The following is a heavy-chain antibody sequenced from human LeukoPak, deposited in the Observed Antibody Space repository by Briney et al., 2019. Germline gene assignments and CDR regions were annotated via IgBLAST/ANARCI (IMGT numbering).Heavy chain of an antibody. D-gene: IGHD3-10*01. J-gene: IGHJ4*02. Sequence: GGSLRLSCAASGFTFSSYGMHWVRQAPGKGLEWVAVISYDGSNKYYADSVKGRFTISRDNSKNTLYLQMNSLRAEDTAVYYCAKGALLWFGELLSHFDYWGQGTLVTVSS. CDR1: GFTFSSYG. CDR3: AKGALLWFGELLSHFDY. CDR2: ISYDGSNK. V-gene: IGHV3-30*18.